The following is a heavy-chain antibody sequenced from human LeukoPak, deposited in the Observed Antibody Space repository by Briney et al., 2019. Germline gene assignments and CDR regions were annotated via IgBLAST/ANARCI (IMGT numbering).Heavy chain of an antibody. CDR3: ARGLDTAIAY. CDR1: GDSVSSNSAT. CDR2: TYYKSKWHS. J-gene: IGHJ4*02. Sequence: SQTLSLTCAISGDSVSSNSATWNWIRQSPSTGLDWLGRTYYKSKWHSDYAMSVKSRIILTPDTSKNQFSLQLNSVTPEDTAVYFCARGLDTAIAYWGQGTLVTVSS. D-gene: IGHD5-18*01. V-gene: IGHV6-1*01.